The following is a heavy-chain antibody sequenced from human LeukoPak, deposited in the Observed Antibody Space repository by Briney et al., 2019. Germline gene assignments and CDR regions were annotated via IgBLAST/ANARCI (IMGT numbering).Heavy chain of an antibody. CDR2: ISSGGGTI. J-gene: IGHJ3*02. CDR3: AKEFAPESSGFDAFDI. CDR1: GFTFSSYE. Sequence: GGSLRLSCAASGFTFSSYEMDWVRQAPEKGLEWVAYISSGGGTIYYADSVRGRFTISRDNAKNSLYLQMNSLRAEDTAVYYCAKEFAPESSGFDAFDIWGQGTMVTVSS. D-gene: IGHD3-22*01. V-gene: IGHV3-48*03.